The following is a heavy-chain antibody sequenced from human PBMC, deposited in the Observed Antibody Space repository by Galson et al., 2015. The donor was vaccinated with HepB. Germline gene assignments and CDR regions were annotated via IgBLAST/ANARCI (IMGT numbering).Heavy chain of an antibody. Sequence: SVKVSCKASGYTFTGYYMHWVRQAPGQGLEWMGWINPNSGGTNYAQKFQGWVTMTRDTSISTAYMELSRLRSDDTAVYYCARGPGEQWLVRDYYMDVWGKGTTVTVSS. J-gene: IGHJ6*03. CDR2: INPNSGGT. CDR1: GYTFTGYY. CDR3: ARGPGEQWLVRDYYMDV. D-gene: IGHD6-19*01. V-gene: IGHV1-2*04.